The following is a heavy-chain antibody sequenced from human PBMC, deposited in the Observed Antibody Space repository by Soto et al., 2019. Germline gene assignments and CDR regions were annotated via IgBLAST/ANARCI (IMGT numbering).Heavy chain of an antibody. CDR1: GFTFTNYW. Sequence: EVQLVQSGGGSVQPGGSLRLSCAASGFTFTNYWMHWVRQVPGKGLVWVSRIDGVGAGTSYSDSVRGRFTISRDNAENMLYLHMNSVRAEDTAVYYCTTDFEYWGQGTLVTVSS. CDR3: TTDFEY. J-gene: IGHJ4*02. CDR2: IDGVGAGT. V-gene: IGHV3-74*01.